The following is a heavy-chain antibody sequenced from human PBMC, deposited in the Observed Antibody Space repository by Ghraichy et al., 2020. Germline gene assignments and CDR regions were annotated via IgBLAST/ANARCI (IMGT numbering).Heavy chain of an antibody. V-gene: IGHV1-18*01. CDR1: GYTFTKHG. CDR2: INTYNGDT. Sequence: ASVKVSCKASGYTFTKHGITWVRQAPGQGLEYMGWINTYNGDTNSAQTVQGRVTMTTDTSTSTAYMELRSLRSDDTAVYYCARDPLRPRYEVGMDVWGQGTTVTVSS. CDR3: ARDPLRPRYEVGMDV. J-gene: IGHJ6*02. D-gene: IGHD5-12*01.